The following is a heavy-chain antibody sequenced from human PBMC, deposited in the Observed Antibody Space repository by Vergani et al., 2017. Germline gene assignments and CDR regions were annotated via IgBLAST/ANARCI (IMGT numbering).Heavy chain of an antibody. Sequence: EVQLVESGGGLVQPGRSLRLSCAASGFTFDDYAMHWVRQAPGKGLEWVSGISWNSGSIGYADSVKGRFTISRDNAKNSLYLQMNSLRAEDTAVYYCARVGPGGGDAFDIWGQGTMVTVSS. CDR2: ISWNSGSI. D-gene: IGHD3-16*01. J-gene: IGHJ3*02. CDR1: GFTFDDYA. V-gene: IGHV3-9*01. CDR3: ARVGPGGGDAFDI.